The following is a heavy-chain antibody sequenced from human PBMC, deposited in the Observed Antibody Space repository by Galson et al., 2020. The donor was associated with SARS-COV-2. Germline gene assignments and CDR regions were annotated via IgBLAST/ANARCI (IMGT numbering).Heavy chain of an antibody. Sequence: GGSLRLSCAASGFTFSDYYMSWIRQAPGKGLEWVSYISSSSSYTNYADSVKGRFTISRDNAKNSLYLQMNSLRAEDTAVYYCASSRGDYVSYWGQGTLVTVSS. CDR2: ISSSSSYT. V-gene: IGHV3-11*06. CDR3: ASSRGDYVSY. D-gene: IGHD2-15*01. J-gene: IGHJ4*02. CDR1: GFTFSDYY.